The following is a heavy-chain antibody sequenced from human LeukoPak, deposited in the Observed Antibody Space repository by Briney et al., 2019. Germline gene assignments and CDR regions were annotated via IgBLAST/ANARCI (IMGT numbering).Heavy chain of an antibody. CDR2: IFNSGST. J-gene: IGHJ4*02. CDR1: GGYISSYY. D-gene: IGHD2-2*01. CDR3: ALGDCSSTSCYVFDY. V-gene: IGHV4-59*01. Sequence: SETLSLTCTVSGGYISSYYWSWIRQPPGKGLEWIGYIFNSGSTNYNPSLKSRVTISVDTSKNQFSLKLSSVAAADTAVYFCALGDCSSTSCYVFDYWGQGTLVTVSS.